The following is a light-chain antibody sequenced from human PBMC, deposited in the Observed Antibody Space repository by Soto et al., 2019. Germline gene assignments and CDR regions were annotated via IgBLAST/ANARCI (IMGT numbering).Light chain of an antibody. J-gene: IGLJ1*01. CDR1: SSDVGGYHY. Sequence: QSALTQPASVSGSPGQSMTISCTGSSSDVGGYHYVSWYQQHPGKAPELIIYQVSHRPSGVSDRFSGSKSGNTASLTISGLQGEDEATYYCSSFTSTHTYVFGTGTKVTVL. CDR2: QVS. CDR3: SSFTSTHTYV. V-gene: IGLV2-14*03.